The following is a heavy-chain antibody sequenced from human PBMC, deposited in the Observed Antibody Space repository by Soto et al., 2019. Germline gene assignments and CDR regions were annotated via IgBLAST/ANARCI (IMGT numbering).Heavy chain of an antibody. J-gene: IGHJ4*02. CDR2: IYYNSNT. CDR1: GDSITGRGYY. Sequence: QVQLQESGPGLVKPSQTLSLICSVSGDSITGRGYYWSWIRQHPGKGLEWIGYIYYNSNTYYRPSLRSRVTMSLDTSKNQVTLKLSSVTAADTAVYYCARGPSSLSLRKFFFDFWGQGSLVTVSS. V-gene: IGHV4-31*02. D-gene: IGHD6-6*01. CDR3: ARGPSSLSLRKFFFDF.